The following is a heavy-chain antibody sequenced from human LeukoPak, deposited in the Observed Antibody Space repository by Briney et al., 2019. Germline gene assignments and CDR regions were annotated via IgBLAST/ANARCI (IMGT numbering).Heavy chain of an antibody. Sequence: PSETLSLTCAVYGGSFSGYYWSWIRQPPGKALEWIGEINHSGSTNYNPSLKSRVTISLGTSKNQFSLKLSSVTAADPAVYYFGRGRRAAAGRGDYWGQGTLVTVSS. CDR3: GRGRRAAAGRGDY. D-gene: IGHD6-13*01. V-gene: IGHV4-34*01. CDR2: INHSGST. CDR1: GGSFSGYY. J-gene: IGHJ4*02.